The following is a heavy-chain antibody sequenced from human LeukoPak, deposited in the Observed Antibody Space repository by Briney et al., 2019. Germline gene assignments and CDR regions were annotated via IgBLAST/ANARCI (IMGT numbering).Heavy chain of an antibody. CDR3: ATSKAVAGNPLDAFDI. Sequence: GASVKVSCKVSGYTLTELSMHWVRQAPGKGLEWMGGFDPEDGETIYAQKFQGRVTMTEDTSTDTAYMELSSLRSEDTAVYYCATSKAVAGNPLDAFDIWGQGTMVTVSS. CDR1: GYTLTELS. V-gene: IGHV1-24*01. CDR2: FDPEDGET. J-gene: IGHJ3*02. D-gene: IGHD6-19*01.